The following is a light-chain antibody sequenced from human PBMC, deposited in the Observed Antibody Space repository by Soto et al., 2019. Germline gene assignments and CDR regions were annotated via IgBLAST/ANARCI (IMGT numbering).Light chain of an antibody. Sequence: DLQMTQSPSTLSGSVGDRVTITCRASQTISSWLAWYQQRPGKAPELLIYAASSLQSGVPPRFSGSGSGTDFTLTISSLQPEDFATYYCQQSYSTPRTFGQGTKVDI. J-gene: IGKJ1*01. CDR2: AAS. CDR3: QQSYSTPRT. V-gene: IGKV1-39*01. CDR1: QTISSW.